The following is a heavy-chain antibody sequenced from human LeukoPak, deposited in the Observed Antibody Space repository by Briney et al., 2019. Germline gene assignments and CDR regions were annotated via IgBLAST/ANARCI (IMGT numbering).Heavy chain of an antibody. V-gene: IGHV4-4*09. CDR1: GGSISSYY. CDR3: ASSVSIAARPDYYYYYVDV. J-gene: IGHJ6*03. D-gene: IGHD6-6*01. Sequence: SETLSLTCTVSGGSISSYYWSWIRQPPGKGLEWIGYIYTSGSTNYNPSLKSRVTISVDTSKNQFSLKLSSVTAADTAVYYCASSVSIAARPDYYYYYVDVWGKGTTVTVSS. CDR2: IYTSGST.